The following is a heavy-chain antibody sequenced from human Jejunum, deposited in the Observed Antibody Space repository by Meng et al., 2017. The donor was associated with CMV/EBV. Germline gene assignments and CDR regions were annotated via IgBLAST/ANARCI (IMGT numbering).Heavy chain of an antibody. CDR1: EFSFETFW. J-gene: IGHJ4*02. CDR2: INHDGTET. CDR3: ARDGKHDYFFDY. Sequence: GSEFSFETFWVSWVRQAPGKGLEWVANINHDGTETYYVDSVKGRFTISRDNAKNSLYLHMSSLRGEDTAVYYCARDGKHDYFFDYWGQGALVTVSS. D-gene: IGHD2/OR15-2a*01. V-gene: IGHV3-7*01.